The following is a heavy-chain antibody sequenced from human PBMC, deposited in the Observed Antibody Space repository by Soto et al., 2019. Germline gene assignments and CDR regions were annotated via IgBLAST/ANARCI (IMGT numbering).Heavy chain of an antibody. V-gene: IGHV4-31*03. J-gene: IGHJ5*02. CDR2: FYYSGST. D-gene: IGHD2-15*01. CDR1: GGSISSSSYY. Sequence: SETLSLTCTVSGGSISSSSYYWGWIRQHPGKGLDWIGYFYYSGSTYYNPSLKSRVTISVDTSKNQFSLKLSSVTAADTAVYYCARDAVVAATTDNWFDPWGQGTLVTVSS. CDR3: ARDAVVAATTDNWFDP.